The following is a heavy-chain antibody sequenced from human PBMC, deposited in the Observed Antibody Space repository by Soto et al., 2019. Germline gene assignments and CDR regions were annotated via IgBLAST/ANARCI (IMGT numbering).Heavy chain of an antibody. CDR3: ARVNGALDY. CDR1: GFTFSSYG. D-gene: IGHD1-26*01. V-gene: IGHV3-33*01. CDR2: IWYDGSNK. J-gene: IGHJ4*02. Sequence: GGSLRLSCAASGFTFSSYGMHWVRQAPGEGLEWVAVIWYDGSNKYYADSVKGRFTIARDNSKNTLYLQMNSLRAEDTAVYYCARVNGALDYWGQGTLVTVSS.